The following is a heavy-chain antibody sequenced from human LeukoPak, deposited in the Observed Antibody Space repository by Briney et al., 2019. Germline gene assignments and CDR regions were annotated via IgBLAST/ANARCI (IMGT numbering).Heavy chain of an antibody. D-gene: IGHD2-15*01. CDR3: ARVHYCSGGSCPDAFDI. J-gene: IGHJ3*02. CDR1: GGSISSYY. V-gene: IGHV4-59*01. Sequence: SETLSLTCTVSGGSISSYYWSWIRQPPGKGLEWIGYIYYSGSTNYNPSLKSRVTISVDTSKNQFSLKLSAVTAADTAVYYCARVHYCSGGSCPDAFDIWGQGAMVTFSS. CDR2: IYYSGST.